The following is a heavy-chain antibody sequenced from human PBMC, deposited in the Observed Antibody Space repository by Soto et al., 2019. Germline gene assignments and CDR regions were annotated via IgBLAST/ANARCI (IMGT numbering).Heavy chain of an antibody. D-gene: IGHD5-18*01. CDR2: IIPIFGTA. CDR3: ARGRYSYGYADAFDI. Sequence: QVQLVQSGAEVKKPGSSVKVSCKASGGTFSSYAISWVRQAPGQGLEWMGGIIPIFGTANYAHKFQGRVTITACESTCTAYMELSSLRSEDTAVYYCARGRYSYGYADAFDIWGQGIMATVSS. V-gene: IGHV1-69*01. CDR1: GGTFSSYA. J-gene: IGHJ3*02.